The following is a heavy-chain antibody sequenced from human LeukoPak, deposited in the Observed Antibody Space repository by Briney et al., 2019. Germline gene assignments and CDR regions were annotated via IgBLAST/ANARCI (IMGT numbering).Heavy chain of an antibody. CDR2: ISVYNGDT. J-gene: IGHJ4*02. V-gene: IGHV1-18*01. CDR3: ARTYYYASGSYPCFDY. CDR1: GYTFTNYG. Sequence: ASVKVSCKASGYTFTNYGISWVRQAPGQGLEWLGWISVYNGDTKYAQKVQGGVTMTTDTSTSTAYMELRSLRSDDTAVYYCARTYYYASGSYPCFDYWGQGTLVTVSS. D-gene: IGHD3-10*01.